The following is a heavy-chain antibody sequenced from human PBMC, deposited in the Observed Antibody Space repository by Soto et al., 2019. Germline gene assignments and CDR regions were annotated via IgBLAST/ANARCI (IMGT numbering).Heavy chain of an antibody. J-gene: IGHJ6*02. CDR2: ISAYNGNT. Sequence: GASVKVSCKASGYTLTSYGISWVRQAPGQGLEWMGWISAYNGNTNYAQKLQGRVTMTTDTSTSTAYMELRSLRSDDTAVYYCARLPVRFSPYYYYGMDVWGQGTTVTVSS. V-gene: IGHV1-18*01. D-gene: IGHD3-3*01. CDR3: ARLPVRFSPYYYYGMDV. CDR1: GYTLTSYG.